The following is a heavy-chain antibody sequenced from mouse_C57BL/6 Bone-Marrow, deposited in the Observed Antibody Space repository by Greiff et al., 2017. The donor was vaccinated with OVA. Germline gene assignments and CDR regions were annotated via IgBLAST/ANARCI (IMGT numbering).Heavy chain of an antibody. V-gene: IGHV5-16*01. J-gene: IGHJ3*01. CDR2: INYDGSST. CDR3: ARGGSIFAY. CDR1: GFTFSDYY. Sequence: EVKLMESEGGLVQPGSSMKLSCTASGFTFSDYYMAWVRQVPEKGLEWVANINYDGSSTYYLDSLKSRFIISRDNAKNILYLQMSSLKSEDTATYYCARGGSIFAYWGQGTLVTVSA.